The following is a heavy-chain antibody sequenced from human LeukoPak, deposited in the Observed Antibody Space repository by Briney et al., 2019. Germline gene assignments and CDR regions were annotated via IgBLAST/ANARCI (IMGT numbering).Heavy chain of an antibody. D-gene: IGHD3-9*01. CDR2: ISGSGGDT. J-gene: IGHJ4*02. V-gene: IGHV3-23*01. CDR3: ANTYDILTGYWYYFDY. Sequence: GGSLRLSCGASGFTFSSYAMNWVRQAPGKGLEWVAVISGSGGDTYYAESVKGRFTISRDNSKNTLYLQMNSLRAEDTAVYYCANTYDILTGYWYYFDYWGQGTLVTVSS. CDR1: GFTFSSYA.